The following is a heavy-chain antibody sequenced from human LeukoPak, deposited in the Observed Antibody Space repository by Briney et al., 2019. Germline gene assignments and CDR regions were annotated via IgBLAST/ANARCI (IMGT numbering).Heavy chain of an antibody. CDR1: GGSISSYY. J-gene: IGHJ4*02. V-gene: IGHV4-59*08. CDR2: IYYSGNF. Sequence: SETLSLTCTVSGGSISSYYWSWIRQPPGKGLEWIGYIYYSGNFNYNPSLKSRVTISLDTSKNQFSLKLSSVTAADTALYYCARQIPATWEAQISLSYFDYWGLGTLVTVSS. CDR3: ARQIPATWEAQISLSYFDY. D-gene: IGHD1-26*01.